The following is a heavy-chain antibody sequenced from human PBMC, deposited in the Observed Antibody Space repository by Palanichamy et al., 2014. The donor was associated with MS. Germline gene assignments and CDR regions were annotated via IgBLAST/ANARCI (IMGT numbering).Heavy chain of an antibody. J-gene: IGHJ6*02. CDR3: TRVDCSSTSCYTYYYYYGLDV. CDR2: IRSKAYGGTT. D-gene: IGHD2-2*01. V-gene: IGHV3-49*04. Sequence: EVQLVESGGGLVQPGRSLRLFCTASGFTFGDYAMSWVRQAPGKGLEWVGFIRSKAYGGTTEYAASVEGRFIISRDDSNSIAYLQMNSLKTEDTAVYYCTRVDCSSTSCYTYYYYYGLDVWGQGTTVTVSS. CDR1: GFTFGDYA.